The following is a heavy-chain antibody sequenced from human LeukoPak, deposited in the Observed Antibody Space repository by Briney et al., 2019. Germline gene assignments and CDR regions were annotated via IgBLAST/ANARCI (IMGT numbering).Heavy chain of an antibody. CDR2: IYSGGST. CDR1: GFTVSSNY. Sequence: GGSLRLSCAASGFTVSSNYMSWVRQAPGKGLEWVSVIYSGGSTYYADSVKGRFTISRDNSQNTLYLHMNSLRAEDTAVYYCAKSIGYSYGSTAWGQGTLVTVSS. J-gene: IGHJ5*02. D-gene: IGHD5-18*01. V-gene: IGHV3-66*01. CDR3: AKSIGYSYGSTA.